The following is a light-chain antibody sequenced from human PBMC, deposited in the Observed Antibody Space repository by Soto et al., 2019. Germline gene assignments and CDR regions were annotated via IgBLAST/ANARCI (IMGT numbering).Light chain of an antibody. J-gene: IGLJ2*01. CDR3: QSYDISLSGVI. CDR2: GNS. CDR1: SSNIGAGYD. V-gene: IGLV1-40*01. Sequence: QSVLTQPPSVSGAPGLRVTISCTGSSSNIGAGYDVHWYQQLPGTAPKLLIYGNSNRPSGVPDRFSGSKSGTSASLAITGLQAEDEADYYCQSYDISLSGVIFGGGTKLTVL.